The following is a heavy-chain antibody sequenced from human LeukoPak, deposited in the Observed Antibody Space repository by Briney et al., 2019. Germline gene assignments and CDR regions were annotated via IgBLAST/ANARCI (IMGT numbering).Heavy chain of an antibody. Sequence: GGSLRLSCAASRFTFSSYNINWVRQAPGKGLEWVSSISSSTNYIYYADSMKGRFTISRDNAKNSLYLQMNSLRAEDTAVYYCAKADYYGSGSYAYYFDYWGQGTLVTVSS. CDR2: ISSSTNYI. CDR1: RFTFSSYN. J-gene: IGHJ4*02. V-gene: IGHV3-21*04. CDR3: AKADYYGSGSYAYYFDY. D-gene: IGHD3-10*01.